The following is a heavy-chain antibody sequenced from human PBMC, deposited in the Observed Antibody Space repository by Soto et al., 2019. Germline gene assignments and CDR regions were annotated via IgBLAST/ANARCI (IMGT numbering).Heavy chain of an antibody. CDR1: GYSFTSYG. D-gene: IGHD6-13*01. J-gene: IGHJ4*02. V-gene: IGHV1-18*01. CDR2: ISAYYGNK. CDR3: ARDLGQLLVDY. Sequence: QVQLMQSGAEVKKPGASVRVSCKASGYSFTSYGISWVRQAPGQGLEWMGWISAYYGNKKYAQKLQGRVTMTTDTSTSTAYMELRSLRSDDTAVYFCARDLGQLLVDYWGQGTLVTVSS.